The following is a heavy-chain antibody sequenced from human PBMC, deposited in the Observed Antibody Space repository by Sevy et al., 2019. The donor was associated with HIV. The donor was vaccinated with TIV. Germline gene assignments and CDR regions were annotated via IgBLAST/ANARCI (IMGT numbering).Heavy chain of an antibody. J-gene: IGHJ4*02. V-gene: IGHV3-7*01. CDR1: GFTFSTYW. CDR3: TSDESASYNSPDY. Sequence: GGSLRLSCAASGFTFSTYWMSWVRQAPGKGLEWVAIIKSDGRWTSYVNSVRGRFTISRDNAKNSLFLQMRSLSEEDTVLYYCTSDESASYNSPDYWGQGTLVTVSS. CDR2: IKSDGRWT. D-gene: IGHD1-1*01.